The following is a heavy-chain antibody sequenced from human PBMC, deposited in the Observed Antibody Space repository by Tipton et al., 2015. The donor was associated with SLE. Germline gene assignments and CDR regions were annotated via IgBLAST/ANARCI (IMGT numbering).Heavy chain of an antibody. D-gene: IGHD5-12*01. V-gene: IGHV3-30*04. Sequence: SLRLSCAASGFTFSSYSMHWVRQAPGKGLGWVAIISYDGGNKYYADSVMGRFTISRDNSQNTLYLQMNSLRAEDTAVYYCAREAGYSGYIYCYYGMAVWGQGTTVTLSS. CDR2: ISYDGGNK. CDR1: GFTFSSYS. CDR3: AREAGYSGYIYCYYGMAV. J-gene: IGHJ6*02.